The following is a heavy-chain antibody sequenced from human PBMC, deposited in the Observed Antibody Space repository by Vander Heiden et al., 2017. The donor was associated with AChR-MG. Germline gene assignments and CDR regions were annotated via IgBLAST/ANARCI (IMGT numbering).Heavy chain of an antibody. V-gene: IGHV1-2*04. CDR1: GSTLTGYC. CDR2: TNPNSGGT. Sequence: QVQLVQSGAEVKNPGASVKVSCKASGSTLTGYCRHWVRKAPGQGLEWMGWTNPNSGGTNYAQKFQGWVTMTRDTSISTAYMELSRLRSDDTAVYYCARQRRYCSGGSCYWFDPWGQGTLVTVSS. J-gene: IGHJ5*02. CDR3: ARQRRYCSGGSCYWFDP. D-gene: IGHD2-15*01.